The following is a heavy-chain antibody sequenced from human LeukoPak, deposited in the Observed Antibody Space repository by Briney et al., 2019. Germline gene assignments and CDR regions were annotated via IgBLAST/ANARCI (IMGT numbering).Heavy chain of an antibody. V-gene: IGHV3-21*01. J-gene: IGHJ4*02. CDR2: ISSTSSYI. CDR3: ARDYYDSGSYYKYLDY. Sequence: GGSLRLSCAASGFIFSSYGMNWVRQAPGKGLEWVSSISSTSSYIYYADSVKGRFTISRDNAKNSLYLQMNSLRAEDTAVYYCARDYYDSGSYYKYLDYWGQGTLVTVSS. CDR1: GFIFSSYG. D-gene: IGHD3-10*01.